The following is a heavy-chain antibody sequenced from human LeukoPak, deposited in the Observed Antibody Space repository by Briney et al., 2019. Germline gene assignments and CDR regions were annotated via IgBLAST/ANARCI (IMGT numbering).Heavy chain of an antibody. CDR3: ARPAYSSGWYNAFDI. D-gene: IGHD6-19*01. Sequence: GASVKVSCKASGGTFSSYAISWVRQAPGQGLEWMGGIIPIFGTANYAQKFQGRVTITADESTSTAYMELSSLRSEDTAVYYCARPAYSSGWYNAFDIWGQGTMVTVSS. CDR1: GGTFSSYA. J-gene: IGHJ3*02. V-gene: IGHV1-69*13. CDR2: IIPIFGTA.